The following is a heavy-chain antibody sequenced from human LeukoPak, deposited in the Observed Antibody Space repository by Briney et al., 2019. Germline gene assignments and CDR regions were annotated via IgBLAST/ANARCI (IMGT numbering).Heavy chain of an antibody. V-gene: IGHV4-39*01. CDR2: IFYTGST. J-gene: IGHJ6*03. D-gene: IGHD2-15*01. Sequence: SETLSLTCSVSGGSISTSNYFWGWFRQPPGKGLEWIARIFYTGSTYYNPSLESRITTFLDTTKNQFSLKVNSVGAADTAVYYCARLVVPATSYYFYYIDVWGTGTTVTVSS. CDR1: GGSISTSNYF. CDR3: ARLVVPATSYYFYYIDV.